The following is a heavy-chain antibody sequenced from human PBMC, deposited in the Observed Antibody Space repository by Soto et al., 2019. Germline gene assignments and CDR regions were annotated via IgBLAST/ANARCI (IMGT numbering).Heavy chain of an antibody. D-gene: IGHD6-6*01. CDR2: IYYSGST. CDR3: ARVGTRSSQIDY. CDR1: GGSISSYY. Sequence: SETLSLTCSVSGGSISSYYWSWIRQPPGKGLEWIGYIYYSGSTNYNPSLKSRVTISVDTSKNQFSLKLSSVTAADTAVYYCARVGTRSSQIDYWGQGTLVTVSS. V-gene: IGHV4-59*12. J-gene: IGHJ4*02.